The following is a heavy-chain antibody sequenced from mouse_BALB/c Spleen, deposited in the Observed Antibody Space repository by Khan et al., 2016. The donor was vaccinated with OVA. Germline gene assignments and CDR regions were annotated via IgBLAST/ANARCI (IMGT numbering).Heavy chain of an antibody. J-gene: IGHJ2*01. D-gene: IGHD2-3*01. CDR3: VRSHSDVYPYYFDY. CDR2: IHPSDNET. Sequence: QVQLKESGAELVRPGASVKLSCKAAGYSFTSYWMNWVKQRPGQGLEWIGMIHPSDNETRLNQKFKDKATLTVDKSSSTAYMQLSSPTSEDSAVYYCVRSHSDVYPYYFDYWGQGTTLTVSS. V-gene: IGHV1-74*01. CDR1: GYSFTSYW.